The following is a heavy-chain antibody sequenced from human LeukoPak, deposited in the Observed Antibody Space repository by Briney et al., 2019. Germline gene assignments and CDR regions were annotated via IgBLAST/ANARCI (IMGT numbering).Heavy chain of an antibody. CDR3: AKDGDTYPF. CDR2: ISWDSGSI. J-gene: IGHJ4*02. D-gene: IGHD2-2*01. CDR1: GFTFDDYA. V-gene: IGHV3-9*01. Sequence: YLRLSCAASGFTFDDYAMHWVRQAPGKGLEWVSGISWDSGSIGYADSVKGRFTISRDNAKNSLYLQMNSLRAEDTALYYCAKDGDTYPFWGQGTLVTVSS.